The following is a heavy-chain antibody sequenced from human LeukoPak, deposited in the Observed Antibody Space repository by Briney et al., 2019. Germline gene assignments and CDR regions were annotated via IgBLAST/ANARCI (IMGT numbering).Heavy chain of an antibody. CDR3: ATHPPKVCTGGSCTDY. V-gene: IGHV4-59*01. D-gene: IGHD2-15*01. CDR2: IYYSGST. Sequence: ASETLSLTCTVSGVSISSYSWSWIRQPPGKGLEWIGYIYYSGSTNYNPSLKSRVTISVDMSKNQFSLKLSSMTAADTAVYYCATHPPKVCTGGSCTDYWGQGTLVTVSS. J-gene: IGHJ4*02. CDR1: GVSISSYS.